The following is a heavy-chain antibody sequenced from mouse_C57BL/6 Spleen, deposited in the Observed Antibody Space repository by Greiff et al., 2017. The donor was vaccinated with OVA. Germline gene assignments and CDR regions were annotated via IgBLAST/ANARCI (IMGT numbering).Heavy chain of an antibody. Sequence: EVKVEESGGGLVQPGGSMKLSCAASGFTFSDAWMDWVRQSPEKGLEWVAEIRNKANNHATYYAESVKGRFTISRDDSKSSVYLHMNSLRAEDTDIYYCARESQLGRYFDVWGTGTTVTVSS. J-gene: IGHJ1*03. D-gene: IGHD4-1*02. V-gene: IGHV6-6*01. CDR2: IRNKANNHAT. CDR1: GFTFSDAW. CDR3: ARESQLGRYFDV.